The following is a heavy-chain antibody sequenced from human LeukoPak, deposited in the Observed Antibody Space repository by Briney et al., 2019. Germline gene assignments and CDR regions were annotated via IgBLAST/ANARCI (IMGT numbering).Heavy chain of an antibody. D-gene: IGHD5-12*01. CDR3: ARVEYSGWNLEY. CDR1: GFTFRSYW. Sequence: GGSLRLSCAASGFTFRSYWMSWVRQAPGKGLEWVANINQGGSVQYYMDSVKGRFTISRDDTKNSLYVQMNSLRDEDTAVYYCARVEYSGWNLEYWGQGTLVTVSS. CDR2: INQGGSVQ. J-gene: IGHJ4*02. V-gene: IGHV3-7*01.